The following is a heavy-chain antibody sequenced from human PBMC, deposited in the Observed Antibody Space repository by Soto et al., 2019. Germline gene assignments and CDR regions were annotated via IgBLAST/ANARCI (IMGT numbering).Heavy chain of an antibody. CDR1: GFTFSDYY. D-gene: IGHD3-10*01. CDR2: ISSSSSYT. V-gene: IGHV3-11*03. Sequence: PGGSLRLSCAASGFTFSDYYMSWIRQAPGKGLEWVSYISSSSSYTNYADSVKGRFTISRDNAKNSLHLQMNSLRAEDTAVYYCATLRRSYHYYYYYGMDVWGQGTTVTVSS. CDR3: ATLRRSYHYYYYYGMDV. J-gene: IGHJ6*02.